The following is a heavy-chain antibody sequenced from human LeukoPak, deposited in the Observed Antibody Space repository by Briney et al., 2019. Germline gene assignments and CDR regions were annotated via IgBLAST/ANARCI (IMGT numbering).Heavy chain of an antibody. CDR1: GFTFSSYG. CDR2: IWYDGSNK. J-gene: IGHJ4*02. Sequence: PGRSLRLSCAASGFTFSSYGMHWVRQAPGKGLGWVAVIWYDGSNKYYADSVKGRFTISRDNSKNTLYLQMNSLRAEDTAVYYCARDDHYDSSGYYHVLDYWGQGTLVTVSS. CDR3: ARDDHYDSSGYYHVLDY. V-gene: IGHV3-33*01. D-gene: IGHD3-22*01.